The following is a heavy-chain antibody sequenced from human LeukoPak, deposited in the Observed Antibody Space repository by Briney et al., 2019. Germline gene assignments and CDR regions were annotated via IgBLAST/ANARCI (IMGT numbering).Heavy chain of an antibody. CDR3: ARHAYYDFWSGYLYYFDY. V-gene: IGHV4-59*01. Sequence: SETLSLTCTVSGGSISSYYWSWIRQPPGKGLEWIGYIYYNGSTNYNPSLKSRVTISVDTSKNQFSLKLSSVTAADTAVYYCARHAYYDFWSGYLYYFDYWGQGTLVTVSS. J-gene: IGHJ4*02. D-gene: IGHD3-3*01. CDR1: GGSISSYY. CDR2: IYYNGST.